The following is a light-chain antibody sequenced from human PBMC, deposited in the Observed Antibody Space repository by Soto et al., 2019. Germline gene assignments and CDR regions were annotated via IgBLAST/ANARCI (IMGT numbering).Light chain of an antibody. CDR3: QQYNSYPLT. Sequence: GARVTITCRASQSISDLLAWYQQKPGKAPILLIYKASTLESGVPSRFSGSGSGTEFTLTISSLQPDDFATYYCQQYNSYPLTFGQGTRLEIK. CDR2: KAS. V-gene: IGKV1-5*03. J-gene: IGKJ5*01. CDR1: QSISDL.